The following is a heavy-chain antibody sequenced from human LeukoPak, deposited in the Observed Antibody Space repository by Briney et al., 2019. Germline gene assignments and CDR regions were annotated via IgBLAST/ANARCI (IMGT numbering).Heavy chain of an antibody. D-gene: IGHD1-1*01. Sequence: GGSLRLSCAASGFTFRSVWMHWVRQAPGKGLVWVSRINIDGSTTTYADSVKGRFTISRDNAKNTLSLQMNSLRADDTAVYYCISDHTGHDDYWGQGTLVTVSS. CDR2: INIDGSTT. CDR3: ISDHTGHDDY. J-gene: IGHJ4*02. V-gene: IGHV3-74*01. CDR1: GFTFRSVW.